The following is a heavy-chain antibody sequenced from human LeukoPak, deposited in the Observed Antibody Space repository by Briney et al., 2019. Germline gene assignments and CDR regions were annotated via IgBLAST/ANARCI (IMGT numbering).Heavy chain of an antibody. Sequence: PGGSLRLSCAASGFTFSSYGMHWVRQAPGKGLEWVAVISYDGSNKYYADSVKGRFTISRDNSKNTLYLQMNSLRAEDTAVNYCAKQGQGYSHGPNWFDPWGQGTLVTVSS. CDR3: AKQGQGYSHGPNWFDP. V-gene: IGHV3-30*18. D-gene: IGHD5-18*01. CDR2: ISYDGSNK. J-gene: IGHJ5*02. CDR1: GFTFSSYG.